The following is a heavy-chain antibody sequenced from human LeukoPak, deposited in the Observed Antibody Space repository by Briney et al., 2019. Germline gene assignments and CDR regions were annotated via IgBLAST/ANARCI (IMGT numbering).Heavy chain of an antibody. D-gene: IGHD3-9*01. Sequence: QAGASLRLSCAASGFIFSNYAMYWVGQAPGKGLEWVSAISGRSNNTYYADSVKGRFTISRDSSKNTLYLQMNSLRADDTAVYYCAKWGDYDVLTGYYVSDFWGQGTLVTVSS. V-gene: IGHV3-23*01. CDR1: GFIFSNYA. CDR3: AKWGDYDVLTGYYVSDF. CDR2: ISGRSNNT. J-gene: IGHJ4*02.